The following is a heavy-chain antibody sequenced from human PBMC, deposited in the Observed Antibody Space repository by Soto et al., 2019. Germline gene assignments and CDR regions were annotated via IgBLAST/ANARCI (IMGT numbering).Heavy chain of an antibody. D-gene: IGHD6-19*01. CDR2: ISYDGSNK. J-gene: IGHJ3*02. Sequence: QVQLVESGGGVVQPGRSLRLSCAASGFTFRTYAMQWVRQAPGKGLEWVAVISYDGSNKHYADSVKGRFTISRDNSKNTLYLQMNSLRGEDTAVYYCARDRDGSGSDAFDIWGQGTMVTVSS. CDR3: ARDRDGSGSDAFDI. V-gene: IGHV3-30-3*01. CDR1: GFTFRTYA.